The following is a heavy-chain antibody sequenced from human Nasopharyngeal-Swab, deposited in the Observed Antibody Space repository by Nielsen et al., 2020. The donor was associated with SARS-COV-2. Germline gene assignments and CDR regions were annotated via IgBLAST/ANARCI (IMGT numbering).Heavy chain of an antibody. CDR2: ISSSSSTS. D-gene: IGHD1-26*01. CDR3: ASDVAIVGATLEN. Sequence: GGSLRLSCAASEFTMSRNGMHWVRQAPGKGLEWVAYISSSSSTSYYADSVKGRFTISRDNPKNSLYLQMNSLRDEDTALYYCASDVAIVGATLENWGQGTLVTVSS. V-gene: IGHV3-48*02. J-gene: IGHJ4*02. CDR1: EFTMSRNG.